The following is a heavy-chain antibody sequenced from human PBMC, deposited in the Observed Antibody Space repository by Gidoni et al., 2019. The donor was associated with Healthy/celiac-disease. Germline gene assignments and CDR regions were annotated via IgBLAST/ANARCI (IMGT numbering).Heavy chain of an antibody. D-gene: IGHD3-9*01. CDR3: ARDLDYDILTGMPFDP. Sequence: QVQLVQSGAEVKKPGASVKVSCKASGYTFTSYGISWVRQAPGQGLEWMGWITAYNGNTNYAQKLQGRVTMTTDTSTSTAYMELRSLRSDDTAVYYCARDLDYDILTGMPFDPWGQGTLVTVSS. CDR1: GYTFTSYG. J-gene: IGHJ5*02. CDR2: ITAYNGNT. V-gene: IGHV1-18*04.